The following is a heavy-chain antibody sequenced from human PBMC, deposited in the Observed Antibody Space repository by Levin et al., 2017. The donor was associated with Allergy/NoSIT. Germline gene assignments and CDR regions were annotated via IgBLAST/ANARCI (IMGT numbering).Heavy chain of an antibody. V-gene: IGHV3-9*01. D-gene: IGHD3-22*01. CDR2: ISWNSGSI. CDR3: TYGSTSGYYYFDY. Sequence: SLKISCAASGFTFDDYAMHWVRQAPGKGLEWVSGISWNSGSIAYADSVKGRFTISRDNAKNSLYLQMNSLRAEDTALYYCTYGSTSGYYYFDYWGQGTLVTVSS. CDR1: GFTFDDYA. J-gene: IGHJ4*02.